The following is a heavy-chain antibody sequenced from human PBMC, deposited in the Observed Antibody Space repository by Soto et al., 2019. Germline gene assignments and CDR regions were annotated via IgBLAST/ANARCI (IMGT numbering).Heavy chain of an antibody. Sequence: GGPLRLSCAASGCTLSDYWMHWVRQVPGKGLLWVSRISVDGGDTTYADSVKGRFTISRDNAKNTLYLQMDTLRAEDTAIYYCVRAPEQRPIDYWGNGSLVPVSS. CDR2: ISVDGGDT. CDR3: VRAPEQRPIDY. J-gene: IGHJ4*01. D-gene: IGHD6-19*01. V-gene: IGHV3-74*01. CDR1: GCTLSDYW.